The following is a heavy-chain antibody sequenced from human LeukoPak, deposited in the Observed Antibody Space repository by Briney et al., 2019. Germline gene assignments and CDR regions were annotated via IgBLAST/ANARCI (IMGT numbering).Heavy chain of an antibody. CDR1: GFTFSGYA. Sequence: GGSLRLPCAASGFTFSGYAMSWVRQAPGKGLEWFSTFSGGGDHTYYADSVKGRFTISRDKSKTTLDMQMNGMRVEDTAVYYCAKDSGYDFFVDYFDYWGQGTLVTVSS. V-gene: IGHV3-23*01. CDR3: AKDSGYDFFVDYFDY. CDR2: FSGGGDHT. J-gene: IGHJ4*02. D-gene: IGHD5-12*01.